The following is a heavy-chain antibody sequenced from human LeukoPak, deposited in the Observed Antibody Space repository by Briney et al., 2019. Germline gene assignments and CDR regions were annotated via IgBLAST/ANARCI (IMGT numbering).Heavy chain of an antibody. D-gene: IGHD5-12*01. V-gene: IGHV3-30*02. Sequence: GGSLRLSCAASGFTFSSYGMHWVRQAPGKGLEWVAFIRYDGSNKYYADSVKGRFTISRDNSKNTLYLQMNSLRAEDTAVYYCAKVGASGYDSRRYFDYWGQGTLVTVSS. J-gene: IGHJ4*02. CDR2: IRYDGSNK. CDR3: AKVGASGYDSRRYFDY. CDR1: GFTFSSYG.